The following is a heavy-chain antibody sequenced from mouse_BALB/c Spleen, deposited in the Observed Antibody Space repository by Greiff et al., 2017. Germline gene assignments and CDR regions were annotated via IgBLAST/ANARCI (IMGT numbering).Heavy chain of an antibody. J-gene: IGHJ4*01. CDR2: ILPGSGST. CDR3: ARLARYYAMDY. Sequence: QVQLKQSGAELMKPGASVKISCKATGYTFSSYWIEWVKQRPGHGLEWIGEILPGSGSTNYNEKFKGKATFTADTSSNTAYMQLSSLTSEDSAVYYCARLARYYAMDYWGQGTSVTVSS. CDR1: GYTFSSYW. V-gene: IGHV1-9*01.